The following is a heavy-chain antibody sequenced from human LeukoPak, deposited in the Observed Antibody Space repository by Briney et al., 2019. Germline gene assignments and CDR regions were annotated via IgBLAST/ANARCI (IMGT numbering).Heavy chain of an antibody. CDR1: GYTLTELS. CDR2: FDPEDGET. V-gene: IGHV1-24*01. D-gene: IGHD2-2*01. Sequence: ASVTVSCTVSGYTLTELSMHWVRQAPGKGLEWMGGFDPEDGETIYAQKLQGRVTMTTDTSTGTAYMELRSLRSDDTAVYYCARDGGQLLFIYWGQGTLVTVSS. J-gene: IGHJ4*02. CDR3: ARDGGQLLFIY.